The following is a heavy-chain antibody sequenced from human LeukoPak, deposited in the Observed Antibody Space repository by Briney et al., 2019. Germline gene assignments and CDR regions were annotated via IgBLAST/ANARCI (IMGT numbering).Heavy chain of an antibody. D-gene: IGHD6-13*01. CDR2: IYHSGST. Sequence: PSETLSLTCTVSGYSISSGYYWGWIRQPPGKGLEWIGSIYHSGSTYYNPSLKSRVTISVDTSKNQFSLKLSSVTAADTAVYCCARLAAAGTSDAFDIWGQGTMVTVSS. CDR3: ARLAAAGTSDAFDI. J-gene: IGHJ3*02. CDR1: GYSISSGYY. V-gene: IGHV4-38-2*02.